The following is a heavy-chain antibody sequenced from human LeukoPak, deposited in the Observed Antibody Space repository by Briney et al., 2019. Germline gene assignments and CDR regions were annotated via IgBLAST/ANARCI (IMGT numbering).Heavy chain of an antibody. J-gene: IGHJ3*02. CDR2: ISAYNGNT. CDR3: ARGVGDAFDI. V-gene: IGHV1-18*01. CDR1: GYTFTSYG. Sequence: ASVKVSCKASGYTFTSYGISWVRQAPGQGLEWMGWISAYNGNTNYAQKLQGRVTMTRNTSISTAYMELSSLRSEDTAVYYCARGVGDAFDIWGQGTMVIVSS. D-gene: IGHD3-16*01.